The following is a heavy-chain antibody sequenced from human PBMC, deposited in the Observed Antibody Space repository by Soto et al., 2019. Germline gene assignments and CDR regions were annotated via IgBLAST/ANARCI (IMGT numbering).Heavy chain of an antibody. D-gene: IGHD3-22*01. CDR1: GFIFSDYY. CDR2: ISSSDNII. V-gene: IGHV3-11*01. J-gene: IGHJ4*02. Sequence: GSLRLSCAASGFIFSDYYMSWIRQAPGKGLEWISYISSSDNIIYYADSVKGRFTISRDNAKNSLYLQMNSLRAEDTAVYYCARDRGYYDSSGYFDYWGQGTLVTVSS. CDR3: ARDRGYYDSSGYFDY.